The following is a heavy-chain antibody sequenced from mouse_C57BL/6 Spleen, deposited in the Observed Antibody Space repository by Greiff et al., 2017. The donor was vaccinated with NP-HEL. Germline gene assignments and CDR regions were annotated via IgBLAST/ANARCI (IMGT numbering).Heavy chain of an antibody. CDR3: ARHEDSSGYYAMDY. CDR1: GFTFSSYG. D-gene: IGHD3-2*02. J-gene: IGHJ4*01. Sequence: EVKLMESGGDLVKPGGSLKLSCAASGFTFSSYGMSWVRQTPDKRLEWVANISSGGSYPYYPDSVKGRFTISRDNAKNTLYLQMSSLKSEDTAMYYCARHEDSSGYYAMDYWGQGTSVTVSS. V-gene: IGHV5-6*01. CDR2: ISSGGSYP.